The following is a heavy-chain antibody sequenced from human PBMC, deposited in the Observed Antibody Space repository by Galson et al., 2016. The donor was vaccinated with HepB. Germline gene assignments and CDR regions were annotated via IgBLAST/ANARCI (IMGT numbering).Heavy chain of an antibody. D-gene: IGHD6-19*01. J-gene: IGHJ4*02. CDR1: GYTFNTYG. Sequence: SVKVSCKASGYTFNTYGVPWVRQAPGQGLEWMGWISPYNGHTNYAQNFQGRVTMTTDTSTSTAFVELRSLRSDDTAIYYCARKSGVGVAFDYWGQGTLVTVSS. CDR3: ARKSGVGVAFDY. V-gene: IGHV1-18*01. CDR2: ISPYNGHT.